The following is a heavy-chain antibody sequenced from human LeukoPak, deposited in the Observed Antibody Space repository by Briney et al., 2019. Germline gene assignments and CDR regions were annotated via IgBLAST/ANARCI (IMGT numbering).Heavy chain of an antibody. J-gene: IGHJ6*02. CDR1: GGSISTSSYY. CDR2: VYHTGST. V-gene: IGHV4-39*07. D-gene: IGHD3-9*01. CDR3: ARDRRGRYDILNGYSYYGLDV. Sequence: PSETLSLTCTVSGGSISTSSYYWGWIRQPPGKGLEWIGDVYHTGSTNYNPSLKSRVTISLDTSKNQFSLKLSSVTAADTAVYYCARDRRGRYDILNGYSYYGLDVWGQGTTVIVSS.